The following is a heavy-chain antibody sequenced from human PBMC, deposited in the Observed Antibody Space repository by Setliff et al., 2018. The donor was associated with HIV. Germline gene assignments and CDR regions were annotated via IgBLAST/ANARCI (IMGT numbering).Heavy chain of an antibody. CDR2: MYYRGTT. D-gene: IGHD3-10*01. V-gene: IGHV4-39*01. Sequence: SETLSLTCTVSGGSIVSSSYYWGWISQPPGKGLEWIGTMYYRGTTYNNTSLKSRVTFSADTSKNQFSLNLNSVTATDTAVYYCARQGLTMNRGVPAPILYYFDYWGPGILVTVSS. CDR1: GGSIVSSSYY. CDR3: ARQGLTMNRGVPAPILYYFDY. J-gene: IGHJ4*02.